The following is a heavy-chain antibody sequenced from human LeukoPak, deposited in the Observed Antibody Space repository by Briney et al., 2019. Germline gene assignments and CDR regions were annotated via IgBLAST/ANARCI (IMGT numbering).Heavy chain of an antibody. V-gene: IGHV4-34*01. J-gene: IGHJ5*02. CDR3: ARHVRLLVTLTTYGAGLFDP. D-gene: IGHD2-8*01. CDR2: INHNGRT. Sequence: SETLSLTCAVYGGSFSGYYLSWIRQPPEKGLEWVGEINHNGRTSYNPSLKSRVTISVDTSKNQFSLKLSSVIAADTAEYYCARHVRLLVTLTTYGAGLFDPWGQGTLVTVSS. CDR1: GGSFSGYY.